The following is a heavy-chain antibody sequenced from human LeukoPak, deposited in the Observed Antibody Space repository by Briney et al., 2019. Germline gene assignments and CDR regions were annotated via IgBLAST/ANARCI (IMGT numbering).Heavy chain of an antibody. CDR3: ARERLVVVPAASNYYYYMDV. J-gene: IGHJ6*03. CDR2: IYYSGST. Sequence: SETLSLTCTVSGGSISSYYWSWIRQPPGKGLEWIGYIYYSGSTNYNPSLKSRVTISVDTSKNQFSLKLSSVTAADTAVYYCARERLVVVPAASNYYYYMDVWGKGTTVTVSS. D-gene: IGHD2-2*01. V-gene: IGHV4-59*01. CDR1: GGSISSYY.